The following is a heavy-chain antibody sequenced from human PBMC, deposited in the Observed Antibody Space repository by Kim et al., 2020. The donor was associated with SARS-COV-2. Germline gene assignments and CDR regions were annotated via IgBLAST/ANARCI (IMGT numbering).Heavy chain of an antibody. CDR1: GFTFSSYW. CDR3: ARGSSSGKWWTDSDAFDI. Sequence: GGSLRLSCAASGFTFSSYWMHWVRQAPGKGLVWVSRINSDGSSTSYADSVKGRFTISRDNAKNTLYLQMNSLRAEDTAVYYCARGSSSGKWWTDSDAFDIWGQGTMVTVSS. V-gene: IGHV3-74*01. D-gene: IGHD2-15*01. CDR2: INSDGSST. J-gene: IGHJ3*02.